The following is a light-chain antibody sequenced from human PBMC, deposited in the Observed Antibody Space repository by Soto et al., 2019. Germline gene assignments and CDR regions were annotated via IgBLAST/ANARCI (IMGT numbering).Light chain of an antibody. CDR2: VAS. CDR1: QNIINY. V-gene: IGKV1-39*01. J-gene: IGKJ5*01. CDR3: QQSYNAPST. Sequence: DNQKTQSATSLSSSVAGKLTINNRASQNIINYLNWYQQKPGKAPQLLIYVASRLESGVPSRFSGSGSGTDFTLTFSSLQPEDFATYYLQQSYNAPSTFGQGTRLEIK.